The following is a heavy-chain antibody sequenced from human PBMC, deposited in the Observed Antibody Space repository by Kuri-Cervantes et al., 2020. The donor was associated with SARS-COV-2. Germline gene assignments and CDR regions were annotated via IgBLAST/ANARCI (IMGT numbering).Heavy chain of an antibody. Sequence: ETLSLTCAASGFTFSSHAMIWVRQAPGKGLEWVSSISGSGGATYYADSAKGRFTISRDNSKNTLSLQMNSLRAEDTVVYYCAKPLGYSGYDPPDYWGQGTLVTVSS. V-gene: IGHV3-23*01. D-gene: IGHD5-12*01. CDR3: AKPLGYSGYDPPDY. CDR2: ISGSGGAT. J-gene: IGHJ4*02. CDR1: GFTFSSHA.